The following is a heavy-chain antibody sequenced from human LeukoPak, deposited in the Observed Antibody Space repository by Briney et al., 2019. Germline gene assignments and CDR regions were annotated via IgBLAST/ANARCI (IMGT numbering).Heavy chain of an antibody. D-gene: IGHD3-10*01. Sequence: GGSLRLSCAASGFTFSSYSMNWVRQAPGKGLEWVSSISSSSSYIYYADSVKGRLTISRDNAKNSLYLQMNSLRAEDTAVYYCARALRITMVRGPYYYYMDVWGKGTTVTISS. CDR2: ISSSSSYI. J-gene: IGHJ6*03. V-gene: IGHV3-21*01. CDR3: ARALRITMVRGPYYYYMDV. CDR1: GFTFSSYS.